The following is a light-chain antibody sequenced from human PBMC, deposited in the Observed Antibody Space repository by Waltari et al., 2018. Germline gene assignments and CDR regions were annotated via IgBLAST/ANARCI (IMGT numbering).Light chain of an antibody. CDR1: QSVLYNFNNKNY. Sequence: EMTQSPDSLPVSLGERATFNCKSSQSVLYNFNNKNYLAWFQLKPGQPPKLLIRWASTREPGVPDRFSGSGSGTDFTLTISSLQTEDVAVYYCQQYLTLPYSFGQGTKLGIK. CDR3: QQYLTLPYS. J-gene: IGKJ2*03. CDR2: WAS. V-gene: IGKV4-1*01.